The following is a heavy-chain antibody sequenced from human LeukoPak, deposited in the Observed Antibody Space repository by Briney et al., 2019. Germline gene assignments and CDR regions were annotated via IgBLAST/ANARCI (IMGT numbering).Heavy chain of an antibody. CDR1: GYTFTSYG. Sequence: ASVKVSCKASGYTFTSYGISWVRQAPGQGLEWMGWISAYNGNTNYAQKLQGRVTMTTDTSTSTAYMELRSLRSDDTAVYYCARDHESSGYPTSDYWGQGTPVTVSS. D-gene: IGHD3-22*01. J-gene: IGHJ4*02. V-gene: IGHV1-18*01. CDR2: ISAYNGNT. CDR3: ARDHESSGYPTSDY.